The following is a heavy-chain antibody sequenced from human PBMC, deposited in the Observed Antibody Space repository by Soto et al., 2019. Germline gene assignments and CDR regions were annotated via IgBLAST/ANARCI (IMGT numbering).Heavy chain of an antibody. CDR2: IYWNSGTI. CDR1: GFTFDDYA. V-gene: IGHV3-9*01. D-gene: IGHD4-17*01. CDR3: AKDNSLTTSSFDH. Sequence: EVQLVESGGGLVQPGGSLRLSCAASGFTFDDYAMHWVRQAPGKGLEWVSSIYWNSGTIDYADSVKGRFTISRDNAKNSLYLQMNSLRPEDTALYYCAKDNSLTTSSFDHWGQGTLVTVSS. J-gene: IGHJ4*02.